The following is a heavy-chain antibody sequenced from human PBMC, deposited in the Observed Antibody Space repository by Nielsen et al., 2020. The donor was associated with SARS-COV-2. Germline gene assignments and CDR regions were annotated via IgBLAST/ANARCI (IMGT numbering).Heavy chain of an antibody. CDR2: IIPIFGTA. CDR3: ARVVVVAATQRRNAFDI. Sequence: SVKVSCKASGGTFSSYAISWVRQAPGQGLEWMGGIIPIFGTANYAQKFQGRVTITADESTSTAYMELSSLRSEDTAVYYCARVVVVAATQRRNAFDIWGQGAMVTVSS. J-gene: IGHJ3*02. CDR1: GGTFSSYA. D-gene: IGHD2-15*01. V-gene: IGHV1-69*13.